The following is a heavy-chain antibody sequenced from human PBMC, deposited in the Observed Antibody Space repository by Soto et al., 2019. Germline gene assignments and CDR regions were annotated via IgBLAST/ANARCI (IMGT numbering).Heavy chain of an antibody. CDR3: ARPRGGTTYYFDY. CDR2: IYYSGST. CDR1: GGSISSSSYY. D-gene: IGHD1-26*01. Sequence: SETLSLTCTVSGGSISSSSYYWGWIRQPPGKGLEWIGSIYYSGSTYYNPSLKSRVTISVDTSKNQSSLKLSSVTAADTAVYYCARPRGGTTYYFDYWGQGTLVTVSS. V-gene: IGHV4-39*01. J-gene: IGHJ4*02.